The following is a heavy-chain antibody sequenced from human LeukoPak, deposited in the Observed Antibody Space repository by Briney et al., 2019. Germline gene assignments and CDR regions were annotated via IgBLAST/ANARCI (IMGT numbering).Heavy chain of an antibody. Sequence: PSETLSLTCTVSGGSISSYYWNWIRQPPGKGLEWIGYIYYSGTTNYNPSLKSRVTISVDTSKNQFSLKLSSVTAADTAVYYCARDRTADFWSGYSLPMDVWGQGTTVTVSS. V-gene: IGHV4-59*12. J-gene: IGHJ6*02. CDR2: IYYSGTT. D-gene: IGHD3-3*01. CDR1: GGSISSYY. CDR3: ARDRTADFWSGYSLPMDV.